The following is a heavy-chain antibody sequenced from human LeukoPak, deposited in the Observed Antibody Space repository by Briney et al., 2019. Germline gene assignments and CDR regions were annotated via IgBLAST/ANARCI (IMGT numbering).Heavy chain of an antibody. CDR1: GFNFSSYG. Sequence: GGSLRISCAASGFNFSSYGMSWVRQAPGKGLEWVSSISGSGGSTYYADYVKGRFTISRDNSKNTLYLQMNSLRAEDTAVYYCAKDFGLGGYYPQGGQGTLVTVSS. J-gene: IGHJ4*02. D-gene: IGHD3-3*01. CDR2: ISGSGGST. V-gene: IGHV3-23*01. CDR3: AKDFGLGGYYPQ.